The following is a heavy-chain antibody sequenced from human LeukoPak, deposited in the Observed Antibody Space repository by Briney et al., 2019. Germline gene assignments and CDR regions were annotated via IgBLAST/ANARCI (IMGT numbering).Heavy chain of an antibody. V-gene: IGHV1-2*02. CDR1: GYTFTGYY. Sequence: ASVKVSCKASGYTFTGYYMHWVRQAPGQGLEWMGWINPNSGGTNYAQKFQGRVTMTRDTSISTAYMELSRLRSDDTAVYYCAGVAHYYGSGSYLFYWGQGTLVTVSS. D-gene: IGHD3-10*01. J-gene: IGHJ4*02. CDR2: INPNSGGT. CDR3: AGVAHYYGSGSYLFY.